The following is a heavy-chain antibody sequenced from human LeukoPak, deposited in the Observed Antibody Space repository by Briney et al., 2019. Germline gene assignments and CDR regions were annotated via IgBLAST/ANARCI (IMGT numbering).Heavy chain of an antibody. J-gene: IGHJ4*02. CDR3: ARDTWYYGSGTADYFDY. CDR2: ISPYNGNT. CDR1: GYTFTTYG. D-gene: IGHD3-10*01. V-gene: IGHV1-18*01. Sequence: ASVKVSCKASGYTFTTYGISWVRQAPGQGLEWMGWISPYNGNTNYAQKVQGRVTMTTDTSTSTAYMELRSLRSDDTAVYYCARDTWYYGSGTADYFDYWGQGTLVTVSS.